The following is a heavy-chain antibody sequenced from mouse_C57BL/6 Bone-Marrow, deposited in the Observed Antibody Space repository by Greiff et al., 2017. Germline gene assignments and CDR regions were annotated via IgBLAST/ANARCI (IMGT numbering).Heavy chain of an antibody. CDR3: ARERDYGSSYDYAMDY. V-gene: IGHV1-4*01. D-gene: IGHD1-1*01. CDR1: GYTFTSYT. J-gene: IGHJ4*01. Sequence: QVQLQQSGAELARPGASVKMSCKASGYTFTSYTMHWVKQRPGQGLEWIGYINPSSGYTKYNQKFKDKATLTADKPSSTAYMQLSSLTSEDSAVYYCARERDYGSSYDYAMDYWGQGTSVTVSS. CDR2: INPSSGYT.